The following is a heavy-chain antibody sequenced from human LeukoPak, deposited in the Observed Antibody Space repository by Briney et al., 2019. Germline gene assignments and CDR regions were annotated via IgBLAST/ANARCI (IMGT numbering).Heavy chain of an antibody. CDR3: ARLGYGTDAGDDFDY. J-gene: IGHJ4*02. Sequence: ASVKVSCKGSGGTFISYAISWVGQAPGQGLEWMGGIIPIFGTANYAQKFQGRVTITADKSTSTAYMELSSLRSEDTAVYYCARLGYGTDAGDDFDYWGQGTLVTVSS. V-gene: IGHV1-69*06. CDR1: GGTFISYA. D-gene: IGHD4-17*01. CDR2: IIPIFGTA.